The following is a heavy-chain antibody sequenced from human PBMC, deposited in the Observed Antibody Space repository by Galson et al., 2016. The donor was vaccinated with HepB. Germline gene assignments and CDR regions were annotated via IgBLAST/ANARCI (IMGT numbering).Heavy chain of an antibody. V-gene: IGHV1-18*01. CDR1: GYTFTTSG. D-gene: IGHD2/OR15-2a*01. CDR2: ISTYSGNT. Sequence: SCKASGYTFTTSGISWVRQAPGQGLEWMGWISTYSGNTKYAQKFQGGLTLTTDSSTTTAYMELRSLRFDDTALYYCARDVQYRFDSWGQGTLFTVSS. CDR3: ARDVQYRFDS. J-gene: IGHJ4*02.